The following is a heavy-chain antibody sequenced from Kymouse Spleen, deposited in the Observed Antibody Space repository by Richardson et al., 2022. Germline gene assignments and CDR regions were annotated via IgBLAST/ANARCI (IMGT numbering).Heavy chain of an antibody. CDR3: ARHGAYCGGDCYSPDY. V-gene: IGHV4-39*01. CDR2: IYYSGST. J-gene: IGHJ4*02. CDR1: GGSISSSSYY. D-gene: IGHD2-21*02. Sequence: QLQLQESGPGLVKPSETLSLTCTVSGGSISSSSYYWGWIRQPPGKGLEWIGSIYYSGSTYYNPSLKSRVTISVDTSKNQFSLKLSSVTAADTAVYYCARHGAYCGGDCYSPDYWGQGTLVTVSS.